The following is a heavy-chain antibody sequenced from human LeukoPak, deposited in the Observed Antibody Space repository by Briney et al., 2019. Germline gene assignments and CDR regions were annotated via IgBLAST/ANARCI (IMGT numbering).Heavy chain of an antibody. CDR3: ARAPQYYYGSGSGAFDI. J-gene: IGHJ3*02. CDR2: INHSGST. V-gene: IGHV4-34*01. D-gene: IGHD3-10*01. Sequence: SETLSLTCAVYGGSFSDFYWNWIRQPPGKGLEWIGEINHSGSTNYNPSLKSRVTISVDTSKNQFSLKLSSVTAADTAVYYCARAPQYYYGSGSGAFDIWGQGTMVTVSS. CDR1: GGSFSDFY.